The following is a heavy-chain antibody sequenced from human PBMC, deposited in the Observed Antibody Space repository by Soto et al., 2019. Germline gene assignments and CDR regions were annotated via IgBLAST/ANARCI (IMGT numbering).Heavy chain of an antibody. J-gene: IGHJ4*02. Sequence: PSETLSLTCTVSGGSISSGDYYWSWIRQPPGKGLEWIGYIYYSGSTYYNPSLKSRVTISVDTSKNQFSLKLSSVTAADTAVYYCASHSSHWPFFDFWGQGTLVTVS. CDR1: GGSISSGDYY. CDR3: ASHSSHWPFFDF. CDR2: IYYSGST. V-gene: IGHV4-30-4*02. D-gene: IGHD6-13*01.